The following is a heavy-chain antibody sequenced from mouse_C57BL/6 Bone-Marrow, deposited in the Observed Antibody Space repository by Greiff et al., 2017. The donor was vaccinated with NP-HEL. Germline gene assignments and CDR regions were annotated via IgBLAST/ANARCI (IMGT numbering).Heavy chain of an antibody. D-gene: IGHD2-4*01. CDR1: GFTFSDYG. CDR2: ISSGSSTI. J-gene: IGHJ4*01. V-gene: IGHV5-17*01. Sequence: EVHLVESGGGLVKPGGSLKLSCAASGFTFSDYGMHWVRQAPEKGLEWVAYISSGSSTIYYAATVKGRFTISRDNAKNTLFLQMTSLRSEDTAMYYCARWGLRRGGAMDYWGQGTSVTVSS. CDR3: ARWGLRRGGAMDY.